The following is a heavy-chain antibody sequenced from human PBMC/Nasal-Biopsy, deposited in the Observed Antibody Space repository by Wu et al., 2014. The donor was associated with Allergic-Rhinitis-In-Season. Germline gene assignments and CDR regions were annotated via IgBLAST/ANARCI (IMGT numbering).Heavy chain of an antibody. J-gene: IGHJ6*02. D-gene: IGHD3-10*01. Sequence: LRLSCAASGFSFSSFFMTWVRQAPGKGLEWVSSISTTSTYKYSADSLKGRISISRDNAKNSLYLQLDSLRAEDTAVYYCARGAGVRGDNRGGMDVWGQGTTVTVSS. CDR2: ISTTSTYK. CDR1: GFSFSSFF. V-gene: IGHV3-21*01. CDR3: ARGAGVRGDNRGGMDV.